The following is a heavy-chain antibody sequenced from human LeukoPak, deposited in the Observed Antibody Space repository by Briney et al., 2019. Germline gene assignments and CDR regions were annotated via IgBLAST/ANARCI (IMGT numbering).Heavy chain of an antibody. V-gene: IGHV4-34*01. CDR3: ARGRYCSSTSCFPIRGDDSFDI. CDR2: INHSGST. CDR1: GGSYSGYY. D-gene: IGHD2-2*01. J-gene: IGHJ3*02. Sequence: PSETLSLTCAVYGGSYSGYYWSWIRQPPGKGLEWIGEINHSGSTNYNPSLKSRVTISVDTSKNQFSLKLSSVTAADTAVYYCARGRYCSSTSCFPIRGDDSFDIWGQGTMVTVSS.